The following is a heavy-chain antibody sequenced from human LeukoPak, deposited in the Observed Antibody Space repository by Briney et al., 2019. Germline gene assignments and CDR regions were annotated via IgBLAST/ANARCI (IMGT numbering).Heavy chain of an antibody. Sequence: KTSETLSLTCTVSGGSISSYYWSWIRQPPGKGLEWIGYIYYSGSTNYNPSLKSRVTISVDTSKNQFSLKLSSVTAADTAVYYCARYFHYGSGSYYSYYFDYWGQGTLVTVSS. D-gene: IGHD3-10*01. J-gene: IGHJ4*02. CDR2: IYYSGST. CDR1: GGSISSYY. CDR3: ARYFHYGSGSYYSYYFDY. V-gene: IGHV4-59*08.